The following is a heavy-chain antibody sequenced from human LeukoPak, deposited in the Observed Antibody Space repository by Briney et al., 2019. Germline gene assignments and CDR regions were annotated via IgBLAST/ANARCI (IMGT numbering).Heavy chain of an antibody. D-gene: IGHD6-19*01. CDR1: GFTFSDYY. CDR2: ISSSGSTI. V-gene: IGHV3-11*04. J-gene: IGHJ4*02. Sequence: GGSLSLSCAASGFTFSDYYMSWIRQAPGKGLEWVSYISSSGSTIYYADSVKGRFTISRDNAKNSLYLQMNSLRAEDTAVYYCARYGEAVAGHACFDYWGQGTLVTVSS. CDR3: ARYGEAVAGHACFDY.